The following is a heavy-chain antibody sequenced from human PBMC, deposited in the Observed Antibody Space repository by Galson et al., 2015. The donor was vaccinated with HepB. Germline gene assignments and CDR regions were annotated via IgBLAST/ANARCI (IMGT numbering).Heavy chain of an antibody. CDR1: GFTFSSCS. Sequence: SLRLSCAASGFTFSSCSMNWVRQAPGKGLEWVSYISSSSSTIYYADSVKGRFTISRDNAKNSLYLQMNSLRDEDTAVYYCARDNSIGGQWLVTAYYYGMDVWGQGTTVTVSS. D-gene: IGHD6-19*01. CDR2: ISSSSSTI. V-gene: IGHV3-48*02. CDR3: ARDNSIGGQWLVTAYYYGMDV. J-gene: IGHJ6*02.